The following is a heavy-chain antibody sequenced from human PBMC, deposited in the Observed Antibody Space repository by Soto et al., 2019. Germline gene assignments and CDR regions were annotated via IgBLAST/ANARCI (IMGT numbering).Heavy chain of an antibody. Sequence: PSETLSLTCTVSGGSITGYYCSWIGQPPGQGLEWIGFIHYSGSTKYNPSLESRATISVDTSKNQFSLNLRSVTAADTAVYYCARYGSGSYHFDYWGQGTLVTVSS. D-gene: IGHD3-10*01. CDR2: IHYSGST. CDR1: GGSITGYY. V-gene: IGHV4-59*01. J-gene: IGHJ4*02. CDR3: ARYGSGSYHFDY.